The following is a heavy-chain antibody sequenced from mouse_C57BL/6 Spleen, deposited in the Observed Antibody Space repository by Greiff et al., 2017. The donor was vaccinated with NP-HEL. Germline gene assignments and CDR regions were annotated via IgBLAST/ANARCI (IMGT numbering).Heavy chain of an antibody. V-gene: IGHV5-9-1*02. CDR2: ISSGGDYI. CDR1: GFTFSSYA. J-gene: IGHJ4*01. Sequence: VQLKESGEGLVKPGGSLKLSCAASGFTFSSYAMSWVRQTPEKRLEWVAYISSGGDYIYYADTVKGRFPISRANARNTLYLQMSSLKSEDTAMYYCTRDDGSSYGYAMDYWGQGTSVTVSS. D-gene: IGHD1-1*01. CDR3: TRDDGSSYGYAMDY.